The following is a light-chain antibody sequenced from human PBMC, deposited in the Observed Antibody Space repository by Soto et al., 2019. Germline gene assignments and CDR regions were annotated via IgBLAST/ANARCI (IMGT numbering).Light chain of an antibody. CDR1: QSLTNNY. CDR2: AAS. J-gene: IGKJ4*01. Sequence: EIVLTQSPGTLSLSPGERATLSCRASQSLTNNYLAWYQQKPGQAPRLLIYAASSRATGIPDRFSGSGSETDFTLTISRLEPENFAVYYCKQYGSSLPVTFGGGTKVDIK. CDR3: KQYGSSLPVT. V-gene: IGKV3-20*01.